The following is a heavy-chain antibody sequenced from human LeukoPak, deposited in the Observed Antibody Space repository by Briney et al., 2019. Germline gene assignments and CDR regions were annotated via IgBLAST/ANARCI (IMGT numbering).Heavy chain of an antibody. J-gene: IGHJ3*02. D-gene: IGHD3-10*01. CDR3: ATQGVLDAFDI. V-gene: IGHV3-15*01. CDR2: IKSRADGGTP. CDR1: GFTFRDAW. Sequence: GGSLRLSCAASGFTFRDAWMIWVRQAPGKGLEWVGRIKSRADGGTPDYAAPVAGRFTISRDDSNGTLFLQMNSLTTEDTAVYYCATQGVLDAFDIWGQGTMVIVSS.